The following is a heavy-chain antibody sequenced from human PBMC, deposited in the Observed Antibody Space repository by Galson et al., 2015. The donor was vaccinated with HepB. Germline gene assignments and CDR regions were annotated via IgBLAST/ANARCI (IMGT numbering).Heavy chain of an antibody. V-gene: IGHV7-4-1*02. Sequence: SVKVSCKASGYTFTSYAMNWVRQAPGQGLEWMGWINTNTGNPTYAQGFTGRFVFFLDTSVSTAYLQISSLKAEDTAVYYCARVGVVIAPPVFADYYYYYYMDVWGKGTTVTVSS. CDR1: GYTFTSYA. J-gene: IGHJ6*03. D-gene: IGHD2-21*01. CDR2: INTNTGNP. CDR3: ARVGVVIAPPVFADYYYYYYMDV.